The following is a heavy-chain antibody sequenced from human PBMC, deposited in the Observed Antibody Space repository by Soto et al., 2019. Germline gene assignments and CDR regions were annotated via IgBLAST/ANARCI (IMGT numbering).Heavy chain of an antibody. Sequence: PGGSLRLSCAASGFTFSSYGMHWVRQAPGKGLEWVTVISYDGSNKYYADSVKGRFTISRDNSKNTLYLQMNSLRAEDTAVYYCAKDQEAMIVVVITIIDYWGQGTLVTVSS. J-gene: IGHJ4*02. CDR3: AKDQEAMIVVVITIIDY. CDR1: GFTFSSYG. D-gene: IGHD3-22*01. V-gene: IGHV3-30*18. CDR2: ISYDGSNK.